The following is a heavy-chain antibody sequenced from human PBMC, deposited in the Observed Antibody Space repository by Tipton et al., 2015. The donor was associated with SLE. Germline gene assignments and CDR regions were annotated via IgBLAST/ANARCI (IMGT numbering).Heavy chain of an antibody. Sequence: TLSLTCTVSGGSISSSSYYWGWIRQPPGKGLEWIGEINHSGSTNYNPSLKSRVTISVDTSKNQFSLKLSSVTAADTAVYYCARDLGTEFDYWGQGTLVTVSS. CDR2: INHSGST. J-gene: IGHJ4*02. CDR1: GGSISSSSYY. CDR3: ARDLGTEFDY. V-gene: IGHV4-39*07. D-gene: IGHD6-13*01.